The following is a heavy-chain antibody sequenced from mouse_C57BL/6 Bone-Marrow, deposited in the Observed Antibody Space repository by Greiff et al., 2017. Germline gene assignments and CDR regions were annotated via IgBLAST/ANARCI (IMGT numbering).Heavy chain of an antibody. CDR1: GYTFTSYW. CDR2: INPSNGGT. D-gene: IGHD2-1*01. V-gene: IGHV1-53*01. CDR3: AREGFYCNYGAY. Sequence: QVQLQQPGTELLKPGASVKLSRKASGYTFTSYWMHWVKQRPVQGPEWIGNINPSNGGTDYTEKFQSKATMTVDKPSSTSYMQLSSLASGDSAVYYWAREGFYCNYGAYWGQGTVVSVS. J-gene: IGHJ3*01.